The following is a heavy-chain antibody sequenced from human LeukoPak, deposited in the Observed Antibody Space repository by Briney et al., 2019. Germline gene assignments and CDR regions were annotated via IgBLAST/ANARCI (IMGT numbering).Heavy chain of an antibody. CDR1: GFTFSSYD. J-gene: IGHJ6*02. Sequence: GGSLRLSCAASGFTFSSYDMHWVRQATGKGLEWVSAIGTAGDTYYPGSMEGRFTISRENAKNSVYLQISSLGVGDAAVYYCARGLPTFGGTWDGMDVWGQGTTVTVSS. D-gene: IGHD3-16*01. CDR2: IGTAGDT. CDR3: ARGLPTFGGTWDGMDV. V-gene: IGHV3-13*01.